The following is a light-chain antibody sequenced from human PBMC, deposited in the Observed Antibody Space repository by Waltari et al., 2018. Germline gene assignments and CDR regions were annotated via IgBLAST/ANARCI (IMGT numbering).Light chain of an antibody. Sequence: QSALTQPRSVSGSPGQSVTISCTGTSSDVGGYMYVSWDQQRPGQAPQLLIYDLTYRPSGVPDRFSGSKSGNTASLTISGLQAEDEADYYCCSYADGNTYLFGTGTFVTVL. J-gene: IGLJ1*01. CDR1: SSDVGGYMY. V-gene: IGLV2-11*01. CDR3: CSYADGNTYL. CDR2: DLT.